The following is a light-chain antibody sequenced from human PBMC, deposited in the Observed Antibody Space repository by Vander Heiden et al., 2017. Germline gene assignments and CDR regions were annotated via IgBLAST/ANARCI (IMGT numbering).Light chain of an antibody. CDR1: NIGSKS. CDR3: QVWDSSSDLWV. J-gene: IGLJ3*02. V-gene: IGLV3-21*02. Sequence: SYVLTQPPSVSVAPGQTARITCGGNNIGSKSVHWYQQNPGQAPVLVVYDDSDRPSGIPERFSGSNSGNTATLTISRVEAGDEADYYCQVWDSSSDLWVFGGGTKLT. CDR2: DDS.